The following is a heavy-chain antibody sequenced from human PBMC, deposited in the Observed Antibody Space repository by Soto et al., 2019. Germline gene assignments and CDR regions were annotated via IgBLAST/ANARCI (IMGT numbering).Heavy chain of an antibody. CDR3: AREPKPFMTGYYDL. J-gene: IGHJ4*02. CDR2: ISSTGSKT. Sequence: GGSLRLSCAASGFTFSTYAMYWVRQARGKWLEWVSSISSTGSKTYYADSIKGRFTISRDNSKNTVFLQMNSLRPDDMAFYFCAREPKPFMTGYYDLWGQGTLVTVSS. V-gene: IGHV3-23*01. D-gene: IGHD3-9*01. CDR1: GFTFSTYA.